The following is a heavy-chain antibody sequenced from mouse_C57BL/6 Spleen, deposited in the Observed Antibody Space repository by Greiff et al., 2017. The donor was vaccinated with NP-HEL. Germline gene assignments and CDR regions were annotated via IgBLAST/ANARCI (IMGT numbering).Heavy chain of an antibody. CDR2: IDPSDSYT. D-gene: IGHD1-1*01. CDR1: GYTFTSYW. Sequence: QVQLQQPGAELVMPGASVKLSCKASGYTFTSYWMHWVKQRPGQGLEWIGEIDPSDSYTNYNQKFKGKSTLTVDKSSSTAYMQLSSLTSEDSAVYYCARCYYGSLDYYAMDYRGQGTSVTVSS. V-gene: IGHV1-69*01. J-gene: IGHJ4*01. CDR3: ARCYYGSLDYYAMDY.